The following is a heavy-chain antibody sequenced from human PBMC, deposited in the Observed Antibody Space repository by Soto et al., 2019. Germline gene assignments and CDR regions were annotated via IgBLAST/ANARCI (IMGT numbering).Heavy chain of an antibody. CDR3: ARQTTDREYISSWVDY. Sequence: GESLKISCKGYGYSLTSYWNGWVRQIPGKGLEWMGIIYPGDSDTRYSPSYQRQVTISADKSISTAYLQWTSLKATDSAMYYRARQTTDREYISSWVDYGGQGSLVSV. V-gene: IGHV5-51*01. CDR1: GYSLTSYW. D-gene: IGHD6-13*01. J-gene: IGHJ4*02. CDR2: IYPGDSDT.